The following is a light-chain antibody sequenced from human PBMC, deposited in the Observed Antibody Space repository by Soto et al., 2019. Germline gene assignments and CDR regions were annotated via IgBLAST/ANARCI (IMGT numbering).Light chain of an antibody. Sequence: QSVPTQPPSASGSPGQSVTISCTGTSSDVGGYNYVSWYQQHPGKAPKLMIYEVSKRPSGVPDRFSGSKSGNTASLTVSGLQAEDEADYYCSSYAGSNKRYVFGTG. CDR2: EVS. V-gene: IGLV2-8*01. J-gene: IGLJ1*01. CDR3: SSYAGSNKRYV. CDR1: SSDVGGYNY.